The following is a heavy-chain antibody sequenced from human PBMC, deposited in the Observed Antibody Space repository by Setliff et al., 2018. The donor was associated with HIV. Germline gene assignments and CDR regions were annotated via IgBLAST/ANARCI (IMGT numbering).Heavy chain of an antibody. V-gene: IGHV3-21*01. CDR2: ITKSSTYI. J-gene: IGHJ6*02. Sequence: PGGSLRLSCAASGFTFSTYTMNWVRQAPGKGLEWVSSITKSSTYIYYADSVKGRFTISRDNAKNSLYLQMDALRSGDTAVYYCARKFRPGHGVDVWGQGTTVTVSS. CDR3: ARKFRPGHGVDV. CDR1: GFTFSTYT. D-gene: IGHD3-10*01.